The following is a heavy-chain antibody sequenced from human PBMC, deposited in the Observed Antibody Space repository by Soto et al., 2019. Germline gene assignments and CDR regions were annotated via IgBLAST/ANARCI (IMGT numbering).Heavy chain of an antibody. Sequence: GGSLRLSCAASGFTFSSYGMHWVRQAPGEGLEWVAVISYDGSNKYYADSVKGRFTISRDNSKNTLYLQMNSLRAEDTAVYYCAKDGGTNYFDYWGQGTLVTVSS. CDR3: AKDGGTNYFDY. CDR2: ISYDGSNK. J-gene: IGHJ4*02. V-gene: IGHV3-30*18. CDR1: GFTFSSYG. D-gene: IGHD3-16*01.